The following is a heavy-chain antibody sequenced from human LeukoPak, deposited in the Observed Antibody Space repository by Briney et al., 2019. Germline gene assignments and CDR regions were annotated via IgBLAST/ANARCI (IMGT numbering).Heavy chain of an antibody. D-gene: IGHD2-2*02. CDR2: ISGSGTST. CDR3: TAAIHTYNWFDP. CDR1: GFTFSNYA. V-gene: IGHV3-23*01. J-gene: IGHJ5*02. Sequence: GGSLRLSCAASGFTFSNYAMSWVRQAPGKGLAWVSGISGSGTSTYYADSVKGRFTISRDNSKNTLYVEMNGLRAEDTAVYYCTAAIHTYNWFDPWGQGTLVAVSS.